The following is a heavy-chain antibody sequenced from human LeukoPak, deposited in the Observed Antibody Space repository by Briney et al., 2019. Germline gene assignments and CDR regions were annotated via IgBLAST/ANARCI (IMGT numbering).Heavy chain of an antibody. Sequence: PGGSLRLSCAASGFTFSSYAMHWVRQAPGKGLEWVSSISSSSSYIYYADSVKGRFTISRDNAKTSLYLQMNSLRAEDTAVYYCARAASGYSSGGYFDLWGRGTLVTVSS. CDR2: ISSSSSYI. D-gene: IGHD6-19*01. J-gene: IGHJ2*01. CDR3: ARAASGYSSGGYFDL. V-gene: IGHV3-21*01. CDR1: GFTFSSYA.